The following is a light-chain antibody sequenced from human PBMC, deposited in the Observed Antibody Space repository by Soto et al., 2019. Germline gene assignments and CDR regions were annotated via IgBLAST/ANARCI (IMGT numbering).Light chain of an antibody. Sequence: QSALTQPASVSGSPGQSITISCTGTSSDVGGYNYVSWYQQHPGKAPKLMIYEVSKRPSGVSNRFSGPKSGNTASLTISGLQADDEADYYCSSYTSSSTRVFGGGTKLTVL. V-gene: IGLV2-14*01. J-gene: IGLJ3*02. CDR2: EVS. CDR1: SSDVGGYNY. CDR3: SSYTSSSTRV.